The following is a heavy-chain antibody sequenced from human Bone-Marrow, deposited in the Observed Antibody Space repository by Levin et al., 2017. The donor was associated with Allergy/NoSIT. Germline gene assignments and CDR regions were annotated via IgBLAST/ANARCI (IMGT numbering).Heavy chain of an antibody. Sequence: PGGSLRLSCATSGFTFITYSMNWVRQAPGKGLEWVSYISSSGDTVYYADSVKGRFTISRDNAKNSLFLQMNSLRDDDTAVYFCARDGYCGDTTCYNVDFWGQGTLVTVSA. D-gene: IGHD2-2*02. V-gene: IGHV3-48*02. J-gene: IGHJ4*02. CDR1: GFTFITYS. CDR3: ARDGYCGDTTCYNVDF. CDR2: ISSSGDTV.